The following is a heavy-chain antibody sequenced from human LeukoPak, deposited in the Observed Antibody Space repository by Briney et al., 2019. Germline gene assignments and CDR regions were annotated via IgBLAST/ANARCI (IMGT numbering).Heavy chain of an antibody. CDR2: IYYSGNT. CDR3: ARAGRSGSYRFQH. V-gene: IGHV4-59*11. D-gene: IGHD1-26*01. CDR1: GAAFTSHY. J-gene: IGHJ1*01. Sequence: PSETLSLTCSVSGAAFTSHYWSWIRQPPGKGLEWIGYIYYSGNTNYNPSLKSRVTISVDTSKNQFSLKLTSVPAADTAVYYCARAGRSGSYRFQHWGQGTLVTVSS.